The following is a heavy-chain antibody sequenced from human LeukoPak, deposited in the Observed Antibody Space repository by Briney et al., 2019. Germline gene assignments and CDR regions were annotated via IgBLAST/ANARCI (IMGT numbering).Heavy chain of an antibody. CDR2: IHHTGNT. J-gene: IGHJ3*02. CDR3: ARISRQVGVQLRYAFDI. D-gene: IGHD4-23*01. Sequence: SETLSLTCTVSGSSITTYTHWGWIRQSPGKGLEWIASIHHTGNTYYNPSLESRVTISIDTSKNQFSLEVRSVTAADTAVYYCARISRQVGVQLRYAFDIWGQGTMVTVSS. CDR1: GSSITTYTH. V-gene: IGHV4-38-2*02.